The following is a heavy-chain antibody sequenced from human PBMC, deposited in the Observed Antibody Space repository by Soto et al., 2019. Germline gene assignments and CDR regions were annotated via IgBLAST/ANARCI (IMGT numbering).Heavy chain of an antibody. CDR1: GGSISSGDYY. V-gene: IGHV4-30-4*01. CDR2: IYYSGST. J-gene: IGHJ4*02. Sequence: QVQLQESGPGLVKPSQTLSLTCTVSGGSISSGDYYWSWIRQPPGKGLEWIGYIYYSGSTYYNPSLKSRVTISVDTSKNQFSLKLSSVTAADTAVYYCARAGSXXXDVYXFDYXXQGTLVTVSS. D-gene: IGHD1-1*01. CDR3: ARAGSXXXDVYXFDY.